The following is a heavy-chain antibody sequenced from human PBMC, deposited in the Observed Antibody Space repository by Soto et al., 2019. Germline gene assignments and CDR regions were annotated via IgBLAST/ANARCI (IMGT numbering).Heavy chain of an antibody. D-gene: IGHD1-7*01. CDR1: GYSVTSGAY. Sequence: SETLSLTCTVSGYSVTSGAYWGWFRQPAEKGLEWIGSVYLSGHTYHNPSLMSRVTISIDTSKNQFSLKLTSVTAADTAVYYCARARILVSGTIIDFSGLRILVT. V-gene: IGHV4-38-2*02. J-gene: IGHJ4*02. CDR3: ARARILVSGTIIDF. CDR2: VYLSGHT.